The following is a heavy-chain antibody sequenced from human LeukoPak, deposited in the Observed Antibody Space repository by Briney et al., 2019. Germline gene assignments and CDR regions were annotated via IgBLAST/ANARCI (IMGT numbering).Heavy chain of an antibody. CDR2: IYTSGST. J-gene: IGHJ4*02. CDR3: ARGGYCGGDCYFYY. D-gene: IGHD2-21*02. CDR1: GGSVSSGSYY. Sequence: PSQTLSLTCTVSGGSVSSGSYYWSWIRQPAGKGLEWIGRIYTSGSTNYNPSLKSRVTISVDTSKNQFSLKLSSVTAADTAVYYCARGGYCGGDCYFYYWGQGTLVTVSS. V-gene: IGHV4-61*02.